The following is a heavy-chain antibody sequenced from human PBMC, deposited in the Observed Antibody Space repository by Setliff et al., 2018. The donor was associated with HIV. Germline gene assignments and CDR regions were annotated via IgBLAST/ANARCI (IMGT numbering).Heavy chain of an antibody. CDR3: ARDTGQLVYYFDS. Sequence: SLRLSCAASGFNFKSYGMHWVRQAPGKGLEWVAVIWYDGSKKYYADSVKGRFTISRDNSKKRVYLQMSSLRAEDTAVYFCARDTGQLVYYFDSWGQGTLVTVSS. V-gene: IGHV3-33*08. J-gene: IGHJ5*01. CDR2: IWYDGSKK. CDR1: GFNFKSYG. D-gene: IGHD6-6*01.